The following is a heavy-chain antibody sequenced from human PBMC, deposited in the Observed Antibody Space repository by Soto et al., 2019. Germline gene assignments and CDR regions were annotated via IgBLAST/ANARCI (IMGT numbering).Heavy chain of an antibody. D-gene: IGHD2-2*02. V-gene: IGHV1-3*01. CDR3: ARGRRTCTEKTCYTDFDF. J-gene: IGHJ4*02. Sequence: QVHLVQSGAEVKTPGASVTISCKASGYTFSDYGIHWIRQAPGQRPEWLGWILCLNDRKEYSQKFKCRISLTRDTSSSTAYMGLSRLRSEDTAVYYCARGRRTCTEKTCYTDFDFWGQGSLVSVSS. CDR2: ILCLNDRK. CDR1: GYTFSDYG.